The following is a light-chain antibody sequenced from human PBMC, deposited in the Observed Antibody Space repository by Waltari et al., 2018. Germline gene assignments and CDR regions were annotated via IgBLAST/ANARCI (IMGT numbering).Light chain of an antibody. Sequence: DIQMAQSPSSLSASVGDRVTITCQASQGLINSLAWYQQKPGKAPKLLLYAASRLESGVPSRFSGSGSGTDYTLTISSLQPEDFATYYCQQYYSTLTTFGQGTRLEIK. CDR3: QQYYSTLTT. CDR2: AAS. CDR1: QGLINS. J-gene: IGKJ5*01. V-gene: IGKV1-NL1*01.